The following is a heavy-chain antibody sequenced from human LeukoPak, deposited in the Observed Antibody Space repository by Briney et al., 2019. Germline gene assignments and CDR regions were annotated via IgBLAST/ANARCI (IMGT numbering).Heavy chain of an antibody. J-gene: IGHJ4*02. Sequence: HPGASLRLSCAASGFTFTNYAIYWVRQAPGKGLECVSAVSGRDDSTYYADSVKGRFTISRDTSKNTLYLQMNSLRAEDTAVYYCAKWGDYDILTGYYDPDYWGQGTLVTVSS. V-gene: IGHV3-23*01. D-gene: IGHD3-9*01. CDR2: VSGRDDST. CDR1: GFTFTNYA. CDR3: AKWGDYDILTGYYDPDY.